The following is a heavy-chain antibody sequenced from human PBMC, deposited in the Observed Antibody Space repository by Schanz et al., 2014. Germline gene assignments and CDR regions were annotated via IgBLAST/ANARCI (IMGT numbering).Heavy chain of an antibody. J-gene: IGHJ6*02. CDR2: ISYDGTNK. CDR1: GFTFSAYG. D-gene: IGHD2-21*01. CDR3: ARDPVPYSTYAYYAMDV. Sequence: QVQLVESGGGVVQPGRSLRLSCAASGFTFSAYGMHWVRQAPGTGLEWVAVISYDGTNKYYADSVKGRFTISRDNSKSTLLLQMNRLRPDDTAVYYCARDPVPYSTYAYYAMDVWGQGTTVTVSS. V-gene: IGHV3-30*19.